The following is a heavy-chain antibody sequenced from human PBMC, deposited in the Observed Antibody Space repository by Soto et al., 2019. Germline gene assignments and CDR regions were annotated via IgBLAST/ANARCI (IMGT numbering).Heavy chain of an antibody. CDR1: GFTFSSYS. CDR2: ISTSSNSI. V-gene: IGHV3-48*02. D-gene: IGHD2-15*01. CDR3: ARDGSDLLAD. J-gene: IGHJ1*01. Sequence: PGGSLRLSCAASGFTFSSYSMNWVRQAPGKGLEWVSFISTSSNSISYADSVKGRFTISRDNAYNSLYLQMNSLRDEDTAVYYCARDGSDLLADWGQGPLITVSS.